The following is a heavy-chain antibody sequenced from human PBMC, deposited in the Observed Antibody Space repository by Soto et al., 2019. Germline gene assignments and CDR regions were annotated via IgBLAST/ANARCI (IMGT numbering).Heavy chain of an antibody. CDR2: INHSGST. D-gene: IGHD3-16*02. Sequence: TLSLTCAVYGGSFSGYYWSWIRQPPGKGLEWIGEINHSGSTNYNPSLKSRVTISVDTSKNQFSLKLSSVTAADTAVYYCARGRGSTFGGVIVFDYWGQGTLVTVSS. J-gene: IGHJ4*02. CDR1: GGSFSGYY. CDR3: ARGRGSTFGGVIVFDY. V-gene: IGHV4-34*01.